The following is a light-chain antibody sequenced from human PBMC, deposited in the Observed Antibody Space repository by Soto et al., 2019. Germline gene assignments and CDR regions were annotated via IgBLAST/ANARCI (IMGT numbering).Light chain of an antibody. CDR2: DAS. CDR3: QEYNSDGPYT. Sequence: DIQLTQSPSTLAASVGDRVTMTCRASQPINKWLAWYQQKPGKAPDLLISDASTLESGVPSRFRGSRSGTEFTLIISSLQTEDVATYYCQEYNSDGPYTFGQGTKLEIK. J-gene: IGKJ2*01. V-gene: IGKV1-5*01. CDR1: QPINKW.